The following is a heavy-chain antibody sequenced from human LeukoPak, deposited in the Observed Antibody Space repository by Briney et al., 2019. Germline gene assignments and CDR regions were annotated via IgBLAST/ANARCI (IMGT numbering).Heavy chain of an antibody. Sequence: GGSLRLSCAASGFTSSSYSMNWVRQAPGRGLEWVSSISSSSSYIYYADSVKGRFTISRDNAKNSLYLQMNSLRAEDTAVYYCAVFGGYDFDYWGQGTLVTVSS. CDR1: GFTSSSYS. J-gene: IGHJ4*02. V-gene: IGHV3-21*01. CDR3: AVFGGYDFDY. CDR2: ISSSSSYI. D-gene: IGHD5-12*01.